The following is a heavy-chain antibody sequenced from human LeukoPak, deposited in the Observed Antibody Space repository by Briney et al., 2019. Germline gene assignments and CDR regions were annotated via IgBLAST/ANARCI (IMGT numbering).Heavy chain of an antibody. J-gene: IGHJ4*02. CDR1: GGSISSSSYY. D-gene: IGHD1-26*01. CDR3: ARERYSGSYPFDY. V-gene: IGHV4-39*07. CDR2: IYYSGST. Sequence: SETLSLTCTVSGGSISSSSYYWGWIRQPPGKGLEWIGNIYYSGSTYYNPSLKSRVTISVDTSKNQFSLKLSSVTAADTAVYYCARERYSGSYPFDYWGQGTLVTVSS.